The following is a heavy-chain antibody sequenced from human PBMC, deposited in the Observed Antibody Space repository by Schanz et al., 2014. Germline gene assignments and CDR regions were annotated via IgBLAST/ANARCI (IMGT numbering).Heavy chain of an antibody. CDR2: INPDGSGK. J-gene: IGHJ4*02. V-gene: IGHV3-7*01. CDR3: AKYGGELGVSFEY. Sequence: EVQLVESGGGLVQPGGSLRLSCAASGFNFGDYYMTWVRQAPGKGLESVAKINPDGSGKYYVVSVEGRFTISRDNAKKSLDLHMNSLTAEDTAVYYCAKYGGELGVSFEYWGQGTLVTVSS. CDR1: GFNFGDYY. D-gene: IGHD7-27*01.